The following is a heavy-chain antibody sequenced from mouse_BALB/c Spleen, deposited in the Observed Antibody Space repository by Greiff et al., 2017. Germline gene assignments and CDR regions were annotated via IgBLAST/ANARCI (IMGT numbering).Heavy chain of an antibody. CDR2: IWPGGST. Sequence: QVQLQQSGPGLVAPSQSLSITCTASGFSLTSYGVHWVRQHPGKGLEWLGVIWPGGSTTYNSALMSRLSISNDNSKSQVFLKMNSLQTHDTAMYYCASDYYGSSYAMDYWGQGTSVTVSS. D-gene: IGHD1-1*01. V-gene: IGHV2-9*02. CDR1: GFSLTSYG. J-gene: IGHJ4*01. CDR3: ASDYYGSSYAMDY.